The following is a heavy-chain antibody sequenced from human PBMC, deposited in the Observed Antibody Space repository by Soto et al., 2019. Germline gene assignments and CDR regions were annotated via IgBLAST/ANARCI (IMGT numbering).Heavy chain of an antibody. CDR3: ARESEDLTSNFDP. D-gene: IGHD1-7*01. CDR1: GFIFTRYS. CDR2: ISSTTNYI. Sequence: PGGSLRLSCAASGFIFTRYSMNWVRQAPGKGLEWVSSISSTTNYIYYGDSMKGRFTISRDNAKNSLYLEMNSLRAEDTAVYYCARESEDLTSNFDPWGQGTLVTVSS. J-gene: IGHJ5*02. V-gene: IGHV3-21*06.